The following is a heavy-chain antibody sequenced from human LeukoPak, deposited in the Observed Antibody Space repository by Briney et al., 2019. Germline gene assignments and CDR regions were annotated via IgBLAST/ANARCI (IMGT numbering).Heavy chain of an antibody. J-gene: IGHJ4*02. CDR1: GGSFSGYY. Sequence: SETLSLTCAVYGGSFSGYYWSWIRQPPGKGLEWIGEINHSGSTNCNPSLKSRVTISVDTSKNQFSLKLSSVTAADTAVYYCATAFTTGENGYNSFDYWGQGTLVTVSS. D-gene: IGHD5-24*01. V-gene: IGHV4-34*01. CDR2: INHSGST. CDR3: ATAFTTGENGYNSFDY.